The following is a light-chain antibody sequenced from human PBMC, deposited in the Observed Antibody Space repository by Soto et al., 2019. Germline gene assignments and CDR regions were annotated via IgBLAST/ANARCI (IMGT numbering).Light chain of an antibody. Sequence: VLTQSPGTLSLSPMESATLSCRASQSASNHYLAWYQQKPGQAGRLLIYGASNRATGIPDRFSGSGSGTDFTLIISRLEAEDLAVYYCQQYGSSGTFGQGTKVDIK. CDR2: GAS. CDR3: QQYGSSGT. CDR1: QSASNHY. V-gene: IGKV3-20*01. J-gene: IGKJ1*01.